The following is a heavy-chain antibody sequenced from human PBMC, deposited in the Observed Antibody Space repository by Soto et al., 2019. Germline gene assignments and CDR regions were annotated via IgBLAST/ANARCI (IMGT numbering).Heavy chain of an antibody. CDR3: ARDFYGGYTYGPGDY. CDR2: IHGDGGKI. J-gene: IGHJ4*02. CDR1: GFMFSAYW. V-gene: IGHV3-7*01. Sequence: GGSLRLSCAASGFMFSAYWMSWVRQAPGKGLEWVSNIHGDGGKIYYVDSVKGRFTISRDNAKRSLYLQMNSLRAEDTAVYYCARDFYGGYTYGPGDYWGQGALVTAPQ. D-gene: IGHD5-18*01.